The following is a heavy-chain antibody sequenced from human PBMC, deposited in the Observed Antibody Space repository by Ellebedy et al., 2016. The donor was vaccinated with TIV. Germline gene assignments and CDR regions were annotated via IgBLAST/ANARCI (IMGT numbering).Heavy chain of an antibody. J-gene: IGHJ5*02. D-gene: IGHD1-26*01. CDR3: ARAGVGATNWFDP. CDR1: GFTFRNFW. Sequence: GESLKISCAASGFTFRNFWMHWVRQAPGKGLVWVSRINSDGSSTNYADFVKGRFTISSDNAKNTLYLQMSSLRAEDTAVYYCARAGVGATNWFDPWGQGTLVTVSS. V-gene: IGHV3-74*01. CDR2: INSDGSST.